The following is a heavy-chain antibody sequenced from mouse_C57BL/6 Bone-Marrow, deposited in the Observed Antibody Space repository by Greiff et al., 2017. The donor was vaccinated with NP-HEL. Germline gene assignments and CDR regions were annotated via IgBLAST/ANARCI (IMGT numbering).Heavy chain of an antibody. Sequence: VQLQQSGPELVKPGASVKISCKASGYAFSSSWMNWVKQRPGKGLEWIGRIYPGDGDTNYNGKFKGKATLTADKSSSTAYMQLSSLTSEDSAVYFCARKLGRGDYFDYWGQGTTLTVSS. CDR2: IYPGDGDT. CDR3: ARKLGRGDYFDY. D-gene: IGHD4-1*01. V-gene: IGHV1-82*01. J-gene: IGHJ2*01. CDR1: GYAFSSSW.